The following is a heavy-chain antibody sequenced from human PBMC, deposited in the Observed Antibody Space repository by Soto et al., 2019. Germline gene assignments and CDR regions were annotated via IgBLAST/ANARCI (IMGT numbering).Heavy chain of an antibody. CDR1: GGSISSGDYY. CDR3: ARGIRYYYDSSGYLLDY. Sequence: SETLSLTCTVSGGSISSGDYYWSWIRQPPGKGLEWIGYIYYSGSTYYNPSLKSRVTRSVDTSKNQFSLKLSSVTAADTAVYYCARGIRYYYDSSGYLLDYWGQGTLVTVSS. J-gene: IGHJ4*02. D-gene: IGHD3-22*01. V-gene: IGHV4-30-4*01. CDR2: IYYSGST.